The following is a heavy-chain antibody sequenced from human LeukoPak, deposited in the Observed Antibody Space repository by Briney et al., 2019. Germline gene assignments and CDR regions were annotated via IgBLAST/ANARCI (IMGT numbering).Heavy chain of an antibody. CDR2: ISSSSSYT. V-gene: IGHV3-11*05. CDR1: GFTFSDYY. J-gene: IGHJ4*02. D-gene: IGHD3-22*01. CDR3: ARDRTYYYDSSGGSFDY. Sequence: GGPLRLSCAASGFTFSDYYMSWIRQAPGKGLEWVSYISSSSSYTNYADSVKGRFTISRDNAKNSLYLQMNSLRAEDTAVYYCARDRTYYYDSSGGSFDYWGQGTLVTVSS.